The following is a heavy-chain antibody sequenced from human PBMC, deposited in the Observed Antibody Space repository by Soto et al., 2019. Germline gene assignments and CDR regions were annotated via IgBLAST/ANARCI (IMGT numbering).Heavy chain of an antibody. D-gene: IGHD3-22*01. CDR1: GGSISSSSYY. V-gene: IGHV4-39*01. CDR2: IYYSGST. Sequence: PSETLSLTCTVSGGSISSSSYYWGWIRQPPGKGLEWFGSIYYSGSTYYNPSLKSRVTISVDTSKNQFSLKLSSVTAADTAVYYCARHMLKYDYYDSSGGDDAFDIWGQGTMVTVSS. CDR3: ARHMLKYDYYDSSGGDDAFDI. J-gene: IGHJ3*02.